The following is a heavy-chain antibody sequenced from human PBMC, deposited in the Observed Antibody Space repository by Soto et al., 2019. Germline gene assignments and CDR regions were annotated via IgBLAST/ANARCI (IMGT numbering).Heavy chain of an antibody. V-gene: IGHV1-69*12. CDR3: ASGIQLWLRRINNGYSG. CDR2: IIPMFGTA. D-gene: IGHD5-18*01. Sequence: QVQLVQSGAEVKKPESSVKVSCKAPGGTFSTYAISWVRQAPGQGLEWMGGIIPMFGTANYAQRFQDRVTSPADESTITVYMELSSLRSEDTAVYFCASGIQLWLRRINNGYSGWGQGTLVTVSS. CDR1: GGTFSTYA. J-gene: IGHJ4*02.